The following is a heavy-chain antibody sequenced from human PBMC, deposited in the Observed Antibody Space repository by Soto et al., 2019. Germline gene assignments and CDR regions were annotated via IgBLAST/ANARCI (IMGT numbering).Heavy chain of an antibody. V-gene: IGHV3-23*01. CDR1: GFTFSSYA. CDR2: ISGSGGST. J-gene: IGHJ6*02. CDR3: AKIGGLITMVRGVSYGMDV. D-gene: IGHD3-10*01. Sequence: VGSLRLSCAASGFTFSSYAMSWVRQAPGKGLEWVSAISGSGGSTYYADSVKGRFTISRDNSKNTLYLQMNSLRAEDTAVYYCAKIGGLITMVRGVSYGMDVWGQGTTVTVSS.